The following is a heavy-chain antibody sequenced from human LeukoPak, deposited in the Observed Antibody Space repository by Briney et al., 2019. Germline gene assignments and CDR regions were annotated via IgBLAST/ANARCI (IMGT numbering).Heavy chain of an antibody. V-gene: IGHV3-23*01. CDR1: GFTFSSYA. Sequence: AGGSLRLSCAASGFTFSSYAMSWVRQAPGKGLEWVSAISGSGGSTYYADSVKGRFTISRDNSKNTLYLRMNSLRAEDTAVYYCANLKGVLSHIDYWGQGTLVTVSS. D-gene: IGHD4/OR15-4a*01. J-gene: IGHJ4*02. CDR2: ISGSGGST. CDR3: ANLKGVLSHIDY.